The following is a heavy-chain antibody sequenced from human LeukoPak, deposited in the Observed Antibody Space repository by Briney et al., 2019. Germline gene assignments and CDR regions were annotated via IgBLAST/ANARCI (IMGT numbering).Heavy chain of an antibody. J-gene: IGHJ5*02. V-gene: IGHV4-61*02. CDR3: ARESGYCSSTSCYTDKGLDP. CDR2: IYTSGST. CDR1: GGSISSGSYY. D-gene: IGHD2-2*02. Sequence: SETLSLTCTVSGGSISSGSYYWSWIRQPAGKGLEWIGRIYTSGSTNYNPSLKSRVTISVDTSKNQFSLKLSSVTAADTAVYYCARESGYCSSTSCYTDKGLDPWGQGTLVTVSS.